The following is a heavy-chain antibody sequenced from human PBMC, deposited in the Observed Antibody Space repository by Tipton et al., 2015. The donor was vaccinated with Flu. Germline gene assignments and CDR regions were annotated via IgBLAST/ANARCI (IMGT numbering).Heavy chain of an antibody. Sequence: SLRLSCAASGFTFSNYWANWVRRAPGKGLEWVANIKQDGSEKHYVDSVKGRFTISRDNAKNSVYLQMNSLRAEDTAVYYCARAMDVWGKGTTITVSS. CDR2: IKQDGSEK. J-gene: IGHJ6*03. CDR3: ARAMDV. V-gene: IGHV3-7*03. CDR1: GFTFSNYW.